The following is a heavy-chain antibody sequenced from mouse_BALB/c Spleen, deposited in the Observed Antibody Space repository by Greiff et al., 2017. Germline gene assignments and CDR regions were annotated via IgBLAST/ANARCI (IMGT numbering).Heavy chain of an antibody. D-gene: IGHD2-1*01. CDR2: ISSGGSYT. CDR3: ARNGNYGNYFDY. CDR1: GFTFSSYG. V-gene: IGHV5-6*01. J-gene: IGHJ2*01. Sequence: EVMLVESGGDLVKPGGSLKLSCAASGFTFSSYGMSWVRQTPDKRLEWVATISSGGSYTYYPDSVKGRFTISRDNAKNTLYLQMSSLKSEDTAMYYCARNGNYGNYFDYWGQGTTLTVSS.